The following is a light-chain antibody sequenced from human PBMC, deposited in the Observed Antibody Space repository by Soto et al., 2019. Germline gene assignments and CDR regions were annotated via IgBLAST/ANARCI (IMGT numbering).Light chain of an antibody. CDR2: GAS. CDR1: QGISTW. V-gene: IGKV1-12*01. J-gene: IGKJ5*01. CDR3: QQANSVPIT. Sequence: EIQMTQSPSSVSASVGDRVTITCRASQGISTWLAWYQQKAGKAPNLLIYGASNLHSGDPSRFSGSGSGTNFTLTISSLQPEDFATYYCQQANSVPITFGQGTRLEIK.